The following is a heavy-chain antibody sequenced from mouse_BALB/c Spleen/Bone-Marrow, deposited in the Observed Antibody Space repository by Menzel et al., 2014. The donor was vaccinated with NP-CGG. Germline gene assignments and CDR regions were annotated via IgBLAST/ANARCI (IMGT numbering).Heavy chain of an antibody. V-gene: IGHV1-87*01. D-gene: IGHD1-1*01. Sequence: VQLQQSGAELARPGASVKLSCKASGYTFTSHWMQWVKQRPGQGLEWIGAIYPGDGDTRYTQKFKGKATLTADKSSSTAYMQLSSLASEDSAVYYCARGRNYYGSSYYFDYWGQGTTLPVSS. CDR1: GYTFTSHW. CDR2: IYPGDGDT. J-gene: IGHJ2*01. CDR3: ARGRNYYGSSYYFDY.